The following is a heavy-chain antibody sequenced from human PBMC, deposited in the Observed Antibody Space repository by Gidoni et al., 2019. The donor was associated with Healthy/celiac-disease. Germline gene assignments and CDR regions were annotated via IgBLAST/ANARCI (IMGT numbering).Heavy chain of an antibody. V-gene: IGHV1-3*01. J-gene: IGHJ3*02. D-gene: IGHD3-3*01. CDR2: INAGNGNT. Sequence: QVQLVQSGAEVKKPGASVEVSCKASGYTFTSYAMHWVRQAPGQRLEWMGWINAGNGNTKYSQKFQGRVTITRDTSASTAYMELSSLRSEDTAVYYCARTITIFGARGAFDIWGQGTMVTVSS. CDR1: GYTFTSYA. CDR3: ARTITIFGARGAFDI.